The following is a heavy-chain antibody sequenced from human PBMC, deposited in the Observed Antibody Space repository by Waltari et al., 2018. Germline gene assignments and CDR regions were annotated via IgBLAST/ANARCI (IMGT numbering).Heavy chain of an antibody. Sequence: QVQLQESGPGLVKPSETLSLTCTVSGGSISSYYWSWIRQPPGKGLGWIGYIYYSGSTNYNPSLKSRVTISVDTSKNQFSLKLSSVTAADTAVYYCARDPENYDILTGYYPSGAFDIWGQGTMVTVSS. V-gene: IGHV4-59*01. J-gene: IGHJ3*02. CDR1: GGSISSYY. D-gene: IGHD3-9*01. CDR3: ARDPENYDILTGYYPSGAFDI. CDR2: IYYSGST.